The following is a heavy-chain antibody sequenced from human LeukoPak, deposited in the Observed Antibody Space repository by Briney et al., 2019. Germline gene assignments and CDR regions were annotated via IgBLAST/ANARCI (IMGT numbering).Heavy chain of an antibody. CDR1: GFTFTTYA. CDR3: ARDRPTGASRIFVVQ. V-gene: IGHV3-21*06. J-gene: IGHJ4*02. D-gene: IGHD2-15*01. CDR2: MSSGSRYI. Sequence: KSGGSLRLSCTASGFTFTTYAMTWVRQAPGKGLEWISSMSSGSRYIYYADSVRGRFTISRDNTRNSLYLAMNNLRAEDTAIYYCARDRPTGASRIFVVQWGQGIPVTVSS.